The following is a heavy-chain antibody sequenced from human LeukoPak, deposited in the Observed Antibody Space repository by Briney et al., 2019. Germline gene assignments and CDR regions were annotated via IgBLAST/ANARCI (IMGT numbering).Heavy chain of an antibody. V-gene: IGHV3-48*04. Sequence: GGSLRLSCAASGFSFSTSGMIWVRQAPGKGLEWVSYVSSSSRTIYYSDSVKGRFTISRDNAKNSLYLQMNSLRAEDTAVYYCARDHQLLWFGDPDAFDIWGQGSMVTVSS. CDR2: VSSSSRTI. CDR3: ARDHQLLWFGDPDAFDI. D-gene: IGHD3-10*01. J-gene: IGHJ3*02. CDR1: GFSFSTSG.